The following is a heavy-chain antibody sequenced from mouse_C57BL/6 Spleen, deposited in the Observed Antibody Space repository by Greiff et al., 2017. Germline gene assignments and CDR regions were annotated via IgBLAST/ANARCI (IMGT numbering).Heavy chain of an antibody. Sequence: QVQLKESGPGLVAPSQSLSITCTVSGFSLTSYGVHWVRQPPGKGLEWLVVIWSDGSTTYNSALKSRLSISTDNSKSQVFLRMNSLQTDDTAMYYCARQSGRRNYAMGYWGQGTSVTVSS. D-gene: IGHD1-1*01. V-gene: IGHV2-6-1*01. CDR1: GFSLTSYG. CDR2: IWSDGST. CDR3: ARQSGRRNYAMGY. J-gene: IGHJ4*01.